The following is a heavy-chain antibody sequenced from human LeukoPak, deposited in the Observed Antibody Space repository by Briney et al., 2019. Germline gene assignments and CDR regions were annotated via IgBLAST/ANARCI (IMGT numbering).Heavy chain of an antibody. V-gene: IGHV3-30*18. CDR3: AKAKVRPLYYYDSSGQSHLDY. CDR1: GFTFSTYG. D-gene: IGHD3-22*01. CDR2: ISYDGTNK. Sequence: GGSLRLSCAASGFTFSTYGMHWVRQVPGEGLEWVAVISYDGTNKYYADSVKGRFTISRDNSKNTLYLQMNGLRAEDTAVYYCAKAKVRPLYYYDSSGQSHLDYWGQGTLVTVSS. J-gene: IGHJ4*02.